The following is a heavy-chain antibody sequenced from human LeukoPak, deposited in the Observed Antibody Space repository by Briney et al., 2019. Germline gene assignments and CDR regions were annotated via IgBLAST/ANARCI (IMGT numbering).Heavy chain of an antibody. J-gene: IGHJ6*02. CDR1: GVSLRAYN. Sequence: SETLSLTCSVDGVSLRAYNWNWIRQSPGKGLEWIGEINYSGSITYSNPSLQSRVTISVDTSKNHFSLKLSSVTVADTAIYYCARSGLTGMRQYARKNDYYYGMEVWGQGATVIVSS. CDR2: INYSGSIT. CDR3: ARSGLTGMRQYARKNDYYYGMEV. D-gene: IGHD1-1*01. V-gene: IGHV4-34*01.